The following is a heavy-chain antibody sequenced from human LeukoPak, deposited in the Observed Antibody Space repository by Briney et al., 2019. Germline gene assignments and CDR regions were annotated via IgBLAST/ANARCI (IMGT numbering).Heavy chain of an antibody. D-gene: IGHD5-24*01. Sequence: GGSLRLSCAASGFTFSSYWMSWVRQAPGKGLEWVATIKEDGSEKYYVDSLKGRFTISRDNAKNSLYLQMNRLRDEDTAEYYCARDQGWLQFDYWGQGTLVTVSS. CDR3: ARDQGWLQFDY. J-gene: IGHJ4*02. V-gene: IGHV3-7*05. CDR2: IKEDGSEK. CDR1: GFTFSSYW.